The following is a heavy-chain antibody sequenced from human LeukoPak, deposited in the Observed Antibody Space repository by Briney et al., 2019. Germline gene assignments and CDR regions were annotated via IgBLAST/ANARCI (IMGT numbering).Heavy chain of an antibody. D-gene: IGHD6-13*01. CDR2: ISASGGST. V-gene: IGHV3-23*01. J-gene: IGHJ4*02. CDR3: AKGSSPLDY. Sequence: GGSLRLSCAASGFTFSSSAMSWVRQVPGKGLEWVSGISASGGSTSYADSVKGRFTTSRDNSKNTLYLQMNSLRAEDTAVYYCAKGSSPLDYWGQGTLVTVSS. CDR1: GFTFSSSA.